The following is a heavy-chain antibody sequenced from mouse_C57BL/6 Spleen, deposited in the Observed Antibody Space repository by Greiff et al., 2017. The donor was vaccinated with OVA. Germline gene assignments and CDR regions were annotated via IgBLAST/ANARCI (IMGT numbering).Heavy chain of an antibody. CDR3: ARREGYSNAWFAY. CDR1: GFSLSTSGMG. D-gene: IGHD2-5*01. J-gene: IGHJ3*01. Sequence: QVTLKESGPGILQSSQTLSLTCSFSGFSLSTSGMGVSWIRQPSGKGLEWLAHIYWDDDKRYNPSLKSRPTISKDTSRNQVFLKVTSVDTADTATYYGARREGYSNAWFAYWGQGTLVTVSA. V-gene: IGHV8-12*01. CDR2: IYWDDDK.